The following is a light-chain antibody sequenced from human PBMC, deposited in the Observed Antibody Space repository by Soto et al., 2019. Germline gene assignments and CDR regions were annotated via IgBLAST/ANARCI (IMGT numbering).Light chain of an antibody. Sequence: QSALTQPASVSGSPGQSITISCTGTSSDVGGYNYVSWYQQHPGKAPKLMIYEVSNRPSGISTRFSASKSRLTASLTISGLQPEDEADYYCSSFTSDRIYVFGPGTKVTVL. CDR3: SSFTSDRIYV. V-gene: IGLV2-14*01. CDR2: EVS. CDR1: SSDVGGYNY. J-gene: IGLJ1*01.